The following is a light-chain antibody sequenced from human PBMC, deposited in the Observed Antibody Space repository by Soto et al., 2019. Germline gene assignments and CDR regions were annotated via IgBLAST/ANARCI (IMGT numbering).Light chain of an antibody. J-gene: IGKJ1*01. V-gene: IGKV3-15*01. CDR2: GAS. Sequence: EIVMTQSPATLSVSPGERATLSCRASQSVSSNLAWYQQKPGQAPRLLIYGASTRATGIPARFSGSGSGTEFTLTISSLQSEDFVLYYCQQCNNWPWTFGQGTKVEIK. CDR1: QSVSSN. CDR3: QQCNNWPWT.